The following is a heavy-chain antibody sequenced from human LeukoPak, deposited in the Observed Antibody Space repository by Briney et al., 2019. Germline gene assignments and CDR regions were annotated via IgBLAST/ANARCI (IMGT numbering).Heavy chain of an antibody. V-gene: IGHV3-23*01. CDR1: GFTFSSYA. J-gene: IGHJ4*02. CDR2: ISGSGGST. Sequence: GGSLRLSCAASGFTFSSYAMSWVRQAPGKGLEWVSAISGSGGSTYYADSVKGRFTISRDNSKNTLYLQMNSLRAEDTAVYYCAKDLWDIVVVPAAPFDYWGQGTLVTVSS. CDR3: AKDLWDIVVVPAAPFDY. D-gene: IGHD2-2*01.